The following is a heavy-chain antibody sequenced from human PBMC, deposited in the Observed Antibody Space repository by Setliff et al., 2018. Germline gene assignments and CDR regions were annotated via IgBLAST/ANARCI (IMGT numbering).Heavy chain of an antibody. CDR1: GFTFSSYA. CDR3: AKGQGQYYDSSGYYGRVLDY. CDR2: ISGSGSSA. D-gene: IGHD3-22*01. V-gene: IGHV3-23*01. Sequence: GGSLRLSCAASGFTFSSYAMSWVRQAPGKGLEWVSSISGSGSSAYYADSVKGRFTISRDNSKNTLFLEMNSLRTEDTAVYYCAKGQGQYYDSSGYYGRVLDYWGQGTLVTVSS. J-gene: IGHJ4*02.